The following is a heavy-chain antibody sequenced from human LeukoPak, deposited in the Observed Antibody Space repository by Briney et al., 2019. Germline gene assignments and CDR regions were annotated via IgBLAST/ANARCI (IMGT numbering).Heavy chain of an antibody. D-gene: IGHD3-16*01. CDR2: VTTSGGPT. Sequence: PGGSLTLSCAASGFTFSSYALSWVRQAPGKGLEWVSAVTTSGGPTYYADSVKGRFTISRDNSKNTLDLQMNSLRAEDTAVYYCARDLGPRWYFDLWGRGTLVTVSS. J-gene: IGHJ2*01. CDR1: GFTFSSYA. V-gene: IGHV3-23*01. CDR3: ARDLGPRWYFDL.